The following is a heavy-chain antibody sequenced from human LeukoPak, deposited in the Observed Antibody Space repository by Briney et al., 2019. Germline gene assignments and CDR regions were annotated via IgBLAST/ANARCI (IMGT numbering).Heavy chain of an antibody. CDR3: AREGPSGYCSGGSCYSSH. J-gene: IGHJ4*02. V-gene: IGHV4-31*03. D-gene: IGHD2-15*01. CDR1: GGSISSGGYY. Sequence: SQTLSPTCTVSGGSISSGGYYWSWIRQHPGKGLEWIGYIYYSGSTYYNPSLKSRVTISVDTSKNQFSLKLSSVTAADTAVYYCAREGPSGYCSGGSCYSSHWGQGTLVTVSS. CDR2: IYYSGST.